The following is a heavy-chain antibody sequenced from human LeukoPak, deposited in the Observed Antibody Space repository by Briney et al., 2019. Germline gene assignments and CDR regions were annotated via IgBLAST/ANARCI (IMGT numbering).Heavy chain of an antibody. Sequence: GGSLRLSCAASGFTFSTYAMNWVRQAPGKGLEWVSGISGSGDNTYHADSVKGRFSISRDNSKNTLYLQMNNLRAGDTAVNYCAKDKGYSSGWYLLDPWGQGTLVTVSS. J-gene: IGHJ5*02. CDR1: GFTFSTYA. D-gene: IGHD6-19*01. CDR3: AKDKGYSSGWYLLDP. CDR2: ISGSGDNT. V-gene: IGHV3-23*01.